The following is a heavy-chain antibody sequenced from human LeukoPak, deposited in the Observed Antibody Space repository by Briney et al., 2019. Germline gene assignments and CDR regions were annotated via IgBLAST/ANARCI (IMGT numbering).Heavy chain of an antibody. CDR3: AREGVTMVRGSPGHFDY. CDR1: GFTFSSYS. Sequence: GSLRLSCAASGFTFSSYSMNWVRQAPGKGLEWIGEINHSGNTNYNPSLKSRVTISVDTPRKQFSLNLTSVTAADTAVYFCAREGVTMVRGSPGHFDYWGQGPLVTVSS. V-gene: IGHV4-34*01. D-gene: IGHD3-10*01. CDR2: INHSGNT. J-gene: IGHJ4*02.